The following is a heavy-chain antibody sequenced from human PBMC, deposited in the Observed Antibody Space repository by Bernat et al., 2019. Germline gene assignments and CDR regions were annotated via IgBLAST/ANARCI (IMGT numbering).Heavy chain of an antibody. J-gene: IGHJ4*02. CDR1: GFTFSGSA. Sequence: EVQLVESGGGLVQPGGSLKLSCAASGFTFSGSAMHWVRQASGKGLEWVGRIRSKANSYATAYAASVKGRFTISRDDSKNTAYLQMNSLKTEDTAVYYCTTRPRRFEGYRYGWGWGQGTLVTVSS. CDR3: TTRPRRFEGYRYGWG. D-gene: IGHD5-18*01. CDR2: IRSKANSYAT. V-gene: IGHV3-73*01.